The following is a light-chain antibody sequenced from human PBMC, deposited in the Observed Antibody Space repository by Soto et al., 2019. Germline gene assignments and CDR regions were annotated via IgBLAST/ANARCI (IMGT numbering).Light chain of an antibody. V-gene: IGLV2-11*01. J-gene: IGLJ1*01. CDR3: CSYAGSYTFV. Sequence: QSGLTQPLSVSGSPGHSVTISCTGTSSDVGGYNYVSWYQQHPGKAPKLMIYDVSKRPSGVPDRFSGSKSGNTASLTISGLQAEDEADYYCCSYAGSYTFVFGTGTKVTV. CDR2: DVS. CDR1: SSDVGGYNY.